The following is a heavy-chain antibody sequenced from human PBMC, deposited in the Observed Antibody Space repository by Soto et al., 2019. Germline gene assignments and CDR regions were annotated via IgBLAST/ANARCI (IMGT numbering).Heavy chain of an antibody. CDR2: IYYSGST. D-gene: IGHD6-13*01. CDR1: GGSISSSSYS. CDR3: ARKQIPAGIAAAGMDY. V-gene: IGHV4-39*01. Sequence: SETLSLTCTVSGGSISSSSYSWGWIRQPPGKGLEWIGSIYYSGSTYYNPSLKSRVTISVDTSKNQFSLKLSSVTAADTAVYYCARKQIPAGIAAAGMDYWGQGTLVPVS. J-gene: IGHJ4*02.